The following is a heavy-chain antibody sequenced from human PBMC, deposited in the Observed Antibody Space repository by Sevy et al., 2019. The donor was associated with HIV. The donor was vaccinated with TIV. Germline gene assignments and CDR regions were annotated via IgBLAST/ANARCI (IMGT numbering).Heavy chain of an antibody. CDR1: GFTFSSYG. CDR2: ILTSGGGT. J-gene: IGHJ4*02. Sequence: GGSLRLSCAASGFTFSSYGMSWVRQAPGKGLQWVSSILTSGGGTTYADSVRGRFTISRDNSKNMLYLQMNSLRAEDAAVYYCTKGDESKHLYVGYWGQGTLVTVSS. D-gene: IGHD2-8*01. CDR3: TKGDESKHLYVGY. V-gene: IGHV3-23*01.